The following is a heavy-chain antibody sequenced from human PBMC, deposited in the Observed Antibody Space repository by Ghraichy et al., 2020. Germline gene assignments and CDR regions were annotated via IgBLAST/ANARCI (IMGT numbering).Heavy chain of an antibody. D-gene: IGHD3-10*01. J-gene: IGHJ6*02. CDR3: AKRPLMVRGVIPSYYYGMDV. CDR2: ISGSGGST. Sequence: GESLNISCAASGFTFSSYAMSWVRQAPGKGLEWVSAISGSGGSTYYADSVKGRFTISRDNSKNTLYLQMNSLRAEDTAVYYCAKRPLMVRGVIPSYYYGMDVWGQGTTVTVSS. CDR1: GFTFSSYA. V-gene: IGHV3-23*01.